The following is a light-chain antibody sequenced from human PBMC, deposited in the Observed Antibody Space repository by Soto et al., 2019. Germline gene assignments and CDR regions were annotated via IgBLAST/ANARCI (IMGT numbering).Light chain of an antibody. J-gene: IGLJ1*01. Sequence: QSALTQPPSASGSPGQSVTISCTGTKNDIGVYDFVSWYQHHPGKAPRLIIYEVVQRPSGVPDRFSGSKSGNTASLTVSGLQAADEAGYFCKSYAGSNTYVFGSGTKVTV. CDR2: EVV. CDR3: KSYAGSNTYV. CDR1: KNDIGVYDF. V-gene: IGLV2-8*01.